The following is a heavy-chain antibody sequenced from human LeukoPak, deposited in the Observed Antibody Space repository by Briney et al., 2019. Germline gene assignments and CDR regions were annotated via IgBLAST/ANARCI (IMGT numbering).Heavy chain of an antibody. CDR2: IYYSGST. J-gene: IGHJ3*02. V-gene: IGHV4-31*03. CDR3: ARDSYLGVVVTDI. D-gene: IGHD2-21*02. Sequence: PSETLSLTCTVSGGSISSGGYYWSWIRQHPGKGLGWIGYIYYSGSTYYNPSLKSRVTISVDTSKNQFSLKLSSVTAADTAVYYCARDSYLGVVVTDIWGQGTMVTVSS. CDR1: GGSISSGGYY.